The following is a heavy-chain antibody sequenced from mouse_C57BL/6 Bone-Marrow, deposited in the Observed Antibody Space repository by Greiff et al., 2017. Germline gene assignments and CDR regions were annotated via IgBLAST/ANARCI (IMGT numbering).Heavy chain of an antibody. D-gene: IGHD1-1*01. Sequence: QVQLQQSGAELVKPGASVKLSCKASGYTFTSYWMQWVKQRPGQGLEWIGEIDPSDSSTNYNQKFKGKATLTVDTSSSAAYMQLSSLTSEDSAVYYCAREGRPYYGSSLYYFDYGGQGTTLTVSA. CDR1: GYTFTSYW. CDR3: AREGRPYYGSSLYYFDY. J-gene: IGHJ2*01. V-gene: IGHV1-50*01. CDR2: IDPSDSST.